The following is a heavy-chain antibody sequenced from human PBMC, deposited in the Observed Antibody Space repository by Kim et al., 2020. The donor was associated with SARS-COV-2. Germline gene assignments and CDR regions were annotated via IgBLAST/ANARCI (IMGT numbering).Heavy chain of an antibody. D-gene: IGHD6-19*01. Sequence: GGSLRLSCAASGFTFSSYDMHWVRQATGKGLEWVSAIGTAGDTYYPGSVKGRFTISRENAKNSLYLQMNSLRAGDTAVYYCARVPRIAVAGTNYYYYYGMDVWGQGTTVTVSS. CDR2: IGTAGDT. CDR3: ARVPRIAVAGTNYYYYYGMDV. CDR1: GFTFSSYD. V-gene: IGHV3-13*01. J-gene: IGHJ6*02.